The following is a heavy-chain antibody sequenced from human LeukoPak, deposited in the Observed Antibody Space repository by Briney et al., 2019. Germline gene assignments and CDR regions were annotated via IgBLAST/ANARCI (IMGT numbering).Heavy chain of an antibody. V-gene: IGHV3-30*18. D-gene: IGHD6-13*01. CDR2: ISXDGXNK. Sequence: GRSLRLSCAASGFTFSSYGMHWVRQAPGKGLEWVAVISXDGXNKYYADSVKGRFTISRDNSKNTLYLQMNSLRAEDTAVYYCAKGAPLYSSSWDLPYYYGMDVWGQGTTVTVSS. CDR3: AKGAPLYSSSWDLPYYYGMDV. J-gene: IGHJ6*02. CDR1: GFTFSSYG.